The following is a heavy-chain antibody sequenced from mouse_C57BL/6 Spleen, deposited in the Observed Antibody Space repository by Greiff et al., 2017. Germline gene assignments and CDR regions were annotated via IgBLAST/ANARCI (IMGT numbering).Heavy chain of an antibody. Sequence: QVHVKQSGPGLVQPSQSLSITCTVSGFSLTSYGVHWVRQSPGKGLEWLGVIWSGGSTDYNAAFISRLSISKDNSKSQVFFKMNSLQADDTAIYYCARDDYAAWFAYWGQGTLVTVSA. D-gene: IGHD2-4*01. CDR1: GFSLTSYG. CDR2: IWSGGST. V-gene: IGHV2-2*01. J-gene: IGHJ3*01. CDR3: ARDDYAAWFAY.